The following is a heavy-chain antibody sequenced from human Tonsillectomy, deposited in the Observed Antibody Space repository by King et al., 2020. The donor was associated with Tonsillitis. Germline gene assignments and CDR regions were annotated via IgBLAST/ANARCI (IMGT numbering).Heavy chain of an antibody. CDR3: AHSPHYYDSSNYYFDY. J-gene: IGHJ4*02. V-gene: IGHV2-5*01. D-gene: IGHD3-22*01. CDR1: GFSLSTSGVG. CDR2: IYWNDDK. Sequence: TLQESGPTLVKPTQTLTLTCTFSGFSLSTSGVGVGWIRQPPGQALEWLALIYWNDDKRYSPSLKSRLTITKDTSKNQVVLTMTNMDPVDTATYYCAHSPHYYDSSNYYFDYWGQGTLVTVSS.